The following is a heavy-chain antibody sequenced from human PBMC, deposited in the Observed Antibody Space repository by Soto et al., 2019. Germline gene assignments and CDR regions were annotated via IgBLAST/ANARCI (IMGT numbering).Heavy chain of an antibody. Sequence: QVQLVQSGAEVKKPGASVKVSCKASGYTFTSYGISWVRQAPGQGLEWTGWISAYNGNTNYAQKLQGRVTMTTDTSTSTAYMELRSLRSDDTAVYYCARDMRWVMNSGYDSLGYWGQGTLVTVSS. D-gene: IGHD5-12*01. V-gene: IGHV1-18*01. CDR2: ISAYNGNT. CDR1: GYTFTSYG. CDR3: ARDMRWVMNSGYDSLGY. J-gene: IGHJ4*02.